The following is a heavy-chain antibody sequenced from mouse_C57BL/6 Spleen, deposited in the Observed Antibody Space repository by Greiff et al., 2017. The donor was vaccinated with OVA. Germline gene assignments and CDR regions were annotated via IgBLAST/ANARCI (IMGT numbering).Heavy chain of an antibody. V-gene: IGHV1-58*01. J-gene: IGHJ3*01. Sequence: VQLQQSGAELVRPGSSVKMSCKTSGYTFTSYGINWVKQRPGQGLEWIGYIYIGNGYTAYNEKFKGKATLTSDTSSSTAYMQLSSLTSEDSAIYFCARRGDYDGWFAYWGQGTLVTVSA. D-gene: IGHD2-4*01. CDR2: IYIGNGYT. CDR1: GYTFTSYG. CDR3: ARRGDYDGWFAY.